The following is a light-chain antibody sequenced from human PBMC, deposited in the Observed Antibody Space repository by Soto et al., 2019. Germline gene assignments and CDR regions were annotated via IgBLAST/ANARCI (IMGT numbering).Light chain of an antibody. J-gene: IGKJ4*01. CDR1: QSVSSSY. Sequence: PGARVTLSCRASQSVSSSYLTWYRQKPGQAPRLLIYGASTRATSIPARFSGSGSGTDFTLTISSLQPEDFAVYYCQQDYNLPPLTFGGGTKVEIK. CDR3: QQDYNLPPLT. CDR2: GAS. V-gene: IGKV3D-7*01.